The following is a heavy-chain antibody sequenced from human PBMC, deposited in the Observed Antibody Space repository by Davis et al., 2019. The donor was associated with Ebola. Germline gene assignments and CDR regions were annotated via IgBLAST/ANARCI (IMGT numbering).Heavy chain of an antibody. CDR2: FVPSDSYS. D-gene: IGHD6-13*01. CDR1: GYTFSSYY. CDR3: ARGDFLAAAGYFFDY. Sequence: GESLKISCKGIGYTFSSYYINWVRPVPGQGMEWMGRFVPSDSYSNYRPSFQGHVTIALDKSINTAYLALLSLKSSDSGIYYCARGDFLAAAGYFFDYWGQGSLITVSS. J-gene: IGHJ4*02. V-gene: IGHV5-10-1*01.